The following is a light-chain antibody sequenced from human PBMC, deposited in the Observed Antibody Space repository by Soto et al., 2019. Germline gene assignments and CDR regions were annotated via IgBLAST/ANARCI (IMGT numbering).Light chain of an antibody. CDR2: EVS. V-gene: IGLV2-14*01. J-gene: IGLJ3*02. CDR3: CSYTSISTWV. Sequence: QSVLTQPASVSGSPGQSITISCTGTSSDVGGYNFVSWYQQHPGKAPKLMIYEVSNRPSGVSNRFSGSMSGNTASLTISGLQAEDEADYYCCSYTSISTWVFGGGTKLTVL. CDR1: SSDVGGYNF.